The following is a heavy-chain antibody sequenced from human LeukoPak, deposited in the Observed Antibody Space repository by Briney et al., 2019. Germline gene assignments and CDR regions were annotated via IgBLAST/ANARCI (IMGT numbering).Heavy chain of an antibody. CDR3: ARHPYYDSNGSFDY. CDR2: IYYSGST. Sequence: PSETLSLTCTVSGGSISSSSYYWGWIRQPPGKGLEWIGSIYYSGSTYYNPSLKSRVTISVDTPKNQFSLKLSSVTAADTAVYYCARHPYYDSNGSFDYWGQGTLVTVSS. J-gene: IGHJ4*02. D-gene: IGHD3-22*01. CDR1: GGSISSSSYY. V-gene: IGHV4-39*01.